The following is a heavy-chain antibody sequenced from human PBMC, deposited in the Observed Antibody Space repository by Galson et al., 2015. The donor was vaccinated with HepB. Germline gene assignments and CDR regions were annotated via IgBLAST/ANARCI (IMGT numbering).Heavy chain of an antibody. CDR2: IIPIFGTA. J-gene: IGHJ5*02. CDR1: GGTFSTYA. CDR3: AKTDAAELRWFHP. Sequence: CKASGGTFSTYAITWVRQAPGQGLEWMGGIIPIFGTANYAQRFQDRVTITADESTNTAYMELSSLRSDDTAVYYCAKTDAAELRWFHPWGPGTLVTVSP. D-gene: IGHD6-25*01. V-gene: IGHV1-69*01.